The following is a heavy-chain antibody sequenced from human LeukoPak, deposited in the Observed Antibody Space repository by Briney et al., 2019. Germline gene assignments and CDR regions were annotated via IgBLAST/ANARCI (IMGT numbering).Heavy chain of an antibody. Sequence: PGRSLRLSCAASGFTFSSYAMHWVRQSPGKGLEWVAVISYDGTNKYYADSVKGRFTLSRDNSKNTLYLQMNSLRAEDMAVYYCYNRDKDYWGQGTLVTVSS. V-gene: IGHV3-30-3*01. CDR2: ISYDGTNK. D-gene: IGHD5-24*01. CDR1: GFTFSSYA. CDR3: YNRDKDY. J-gene: IGHJ4*02.